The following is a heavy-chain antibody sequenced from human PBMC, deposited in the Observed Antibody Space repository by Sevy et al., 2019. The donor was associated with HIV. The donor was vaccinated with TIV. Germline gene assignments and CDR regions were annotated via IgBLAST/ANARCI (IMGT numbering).Heavy chain of an antibody. CDR1: GVRFSSFS. J-gene: IGHJ6*03. D-gene: IGHD3-16*01. V-gene: IGHV3-23*01. CDR3: ARVALTFGGDPYDKHYFMDV. CDR2: ICGGDGST. Sequence: GGFLRLSCAASGVRFSSFSMIWVRQAPGKGLEWVSEICGGDGSTYYADSVKGRFTSSRDNSKSTLYLQLSSLRAEDTAVYYCARVALTFGGDPYDKHYFMDVWGKGTTVTVSS.